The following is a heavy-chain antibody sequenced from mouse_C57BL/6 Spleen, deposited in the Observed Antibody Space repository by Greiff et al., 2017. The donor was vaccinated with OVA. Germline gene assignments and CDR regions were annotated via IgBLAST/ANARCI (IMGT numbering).Heavy chain of an antibody. J-gene: IGHJ2*01. CDR2: ISDGGSYT. CDR3: ARDKNYSNSYFDD. D-gene: IGHD2-5*01. CDR1: GFTFSSYA. V-gene: IGHV5-4*01. Sequence: DVHLVESGGGLVKPGGSLKLSCAASGFTFSSYAMSWVRQTPEKRLEWVATISDGGSYTYYPDNVKGRFTISRDNAKNNLYLQMSHLKSEDTAMYYCARDKNYSNSYFDDWGQGTTLTVSS.